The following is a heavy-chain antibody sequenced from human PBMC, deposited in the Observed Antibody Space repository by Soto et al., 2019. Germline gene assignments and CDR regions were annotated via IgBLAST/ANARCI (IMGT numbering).Heavy chain of an antibody. CDR3: ARDRIRWRLHYYYYMDV. J-gene: IGHJ6*03. V-gene: IGHV4-34*01. D-gene: IGHD2-21*02. Sequence: PSETLSLTCAVYGGSFSGYYWILIRQPPGKGLEWIGEINHSGSTNYNPSLKSRVTISVDTSKNQFSLKLSSVTAADTAVYYCARDRIRWRLHYYYYMDVWGKGTTVTVSS. CDR1: GGSFSGYY. CDR2: INHSGST.